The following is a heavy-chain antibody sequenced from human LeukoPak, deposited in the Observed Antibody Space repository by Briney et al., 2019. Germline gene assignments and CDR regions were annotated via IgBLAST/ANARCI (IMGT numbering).Heavy chain of an antibody. CDR3: ASQRSAYSSGWYKLDY. V-gene: IGHV3-23*01. D-gene: IGHD6-19*01. Sequence: PGGSLRPSCAASGFTFSSYAMSWVRQAPGKGLEWVSAISGSGGSTYYADSVKGRFTISRDNSKNTLYLQMNSLRAEDTAVYYCASQRSAYSSGWYKLDYWGQGTLVTVSS. CDR2: ISGSGGST. J-gene: IGHJ4*02. CDR1: GFTFSSYA.